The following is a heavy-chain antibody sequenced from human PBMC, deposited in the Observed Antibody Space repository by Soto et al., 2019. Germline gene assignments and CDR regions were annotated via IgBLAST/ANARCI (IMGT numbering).Heavy chain of an antibody. CDR3: ARLGVAGTAEMIYFYGMDV. V-gene: IGHV1-69*01. Sequence: QVQLVQSGAEVKKPRSSVKVSCKASGGTFSSYTITWVRQAPGQGLEWMGGIIPLFGTAKYAQKFQGRVTFTADESTSTAYMELSSLSSEDTAVYYCARLGVAGTAEMIYFYGMDVWGQGTTVIVSS. CDR2: IIPLFGTA. D-gene: IGHD6-19*01. J-gene: IGHJ6*02. CDR1: GGTFSSYT.